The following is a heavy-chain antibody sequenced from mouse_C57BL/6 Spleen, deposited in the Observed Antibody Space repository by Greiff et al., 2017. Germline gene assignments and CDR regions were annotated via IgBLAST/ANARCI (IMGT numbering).Heavy chain of an antibody. D-gene: IGHD3-3*01. V-gene: IGHV5-17*01. CDR2: ISSGSSTI. Sequence: EVKLMESGGDLVKPGGSLKLSCAASGFTFSDYGMHWVRQAPEKGLEWVAYISSGSSTIYYADTVKGRFTISRDKAKNTLFLQMTSLRSEDTAMYYCAKFPGGDGWYFDVWGTGTTVTVSS. CDR3: AKFPGGDGWYFDV. J-gene: IGHJ1*03. CDR1: GFTFSDYG.